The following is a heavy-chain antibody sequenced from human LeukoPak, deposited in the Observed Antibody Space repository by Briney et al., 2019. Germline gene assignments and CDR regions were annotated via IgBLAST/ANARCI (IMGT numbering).Heavy chain of an antibody. CDR1: DVSFSGYY. J-gene: IGHJ3*02. V-gene: IGHV4-34*01. CDR3: ARADVDTVATDI. D-gene: IGHD5-12*01. CDR2: IYHSGTT. Sequence: PSETLSLTCAAYDVSFSGYYWSWIRQPPGKGLEWIGCIYHSGTTYHNPSLKSRITILLDRSKNQFSLRLSSVTAADTAVYYCARADVDTVATDIWGQGTMVTVSS.